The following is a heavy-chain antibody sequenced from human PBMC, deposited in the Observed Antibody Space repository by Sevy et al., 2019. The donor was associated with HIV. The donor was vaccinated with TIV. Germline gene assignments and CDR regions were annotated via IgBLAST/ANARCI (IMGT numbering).Heavy chain of an antibody. CDR3: GKGGVTWELLDY. J-gene: IGHJ4*02. CDR1: GFIFSSYG. CDR2: ISYDESCK. Sequence: GGSLRLSCAASGFIFSSYGMHWVRQAPGKGLEWVTIISYDESCKQNEDSVKGRFTISRDNSENILYLQMNSLRTDDTAVYYCGKGGVTWELLDYWGQGTLVTVSS. V-gene: IGHV3-30*18. D-gene: IGHD1-26*01.